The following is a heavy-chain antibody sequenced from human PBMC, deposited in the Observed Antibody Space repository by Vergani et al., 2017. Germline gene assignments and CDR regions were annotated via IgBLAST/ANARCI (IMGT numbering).Heavy chain of an antibody. J-gene: IGHJ2*01. Sequence: QMQLQESGPGLVKASETLSLTCTVSGDSIISRSYYWGWIRQPPGKGLEWIGSIYNSGNGDSSSSLKSRVTISADTLKNQFSLRLTSVTAADTAVYYCASGMYYSDSTSHFRGRYFDVWGRGTLVTVPS. D-gene: IGHD3-16*01. V-gene: IGHV4-39*01. CDR1: GDSIISRSYY. CDR3: ASGMYYSDSTSHFRGRYFDV. CDR2: IYNSGNG.